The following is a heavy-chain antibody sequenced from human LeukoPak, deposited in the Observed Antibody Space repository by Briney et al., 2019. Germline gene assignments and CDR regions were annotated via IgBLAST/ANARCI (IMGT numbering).Heavy chain of an antibody. J-gene: IGHJ4*02. D-gene: IGHD2-15*01. CDR3: ARDRSLAAPYALDY. Sequence: GGSLRLSCAASGFTLSSYEMNWVRQAPGKGLEWVSYISSSGSTIYYADSVKGRFTISRDNAKNSLYLQMNSLRAEDTAVYYCARDRSLAAPYALDYWGQGTLVTVSS. V-gene: IGHV3-48*03. CDR1: GFTLSSYE. CDR2: ISSSGSTI.